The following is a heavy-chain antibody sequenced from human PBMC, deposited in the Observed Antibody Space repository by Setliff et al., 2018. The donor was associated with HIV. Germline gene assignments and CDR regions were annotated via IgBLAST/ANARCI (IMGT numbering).Heavy chain of an antibody. J-gene: IGHJ4*02. CDR1: GFQFQPYI. Sequence: PGGSLRLSCLDSGFQFQPYIINWVRQAPGKGLEWVAVISNDAHQTYNADSVRGRFTISRDSTKNALYFKFYNPRPEDTAIYYCARARTLDFWSDSLAHWGQGTLVTVSS. V-gene: IGHV3-30*03. CDR2: ISNDAHQT. D-gene: IGHD3-3*01. CDR3: ARARTLDFWSDSLAH.